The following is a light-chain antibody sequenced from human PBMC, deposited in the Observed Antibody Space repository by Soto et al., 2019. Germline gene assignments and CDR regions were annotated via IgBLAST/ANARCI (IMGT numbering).Light chain of an antibody. V-gene: IGKV3-15*01. CDR1: QSVISN. CDR3: QQYNNLPRT. CDR2: GAS. Sequence: EIVMTQSPATLSVSPGERATLFCRASQSVISNLALYQQKPGQAPRLLIYGASTRATGFPARFSGSGSGTEFTLTISSLQSEDVAVYYCQQYNNLPRTFGQGTKLEIK. J-gene: IGKJ2*01.